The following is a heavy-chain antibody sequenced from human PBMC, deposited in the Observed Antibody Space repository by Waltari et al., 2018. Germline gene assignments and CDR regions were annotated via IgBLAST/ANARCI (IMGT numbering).Heavy chain of an antibody. J-gene: IGHJ4*02. D-gene: IGHD1-26*01. V-gene: IGHV4-39*07. CDR1: GGSISSSSYY. CDR3: ARHAGGSYYGFDY. Sequence: QLQLQESGPGLVKPSETLSLTCTVSGGSISSSSYYWGWIRQPPGKGLEWIGSIYYSGSTYYNPSLKSRVTISVDTSKNQFSLKLSSVTAADTAVYYCARHAGGSYYGFDYWGQGTLVTVSS. CDR2: IYYSGST.